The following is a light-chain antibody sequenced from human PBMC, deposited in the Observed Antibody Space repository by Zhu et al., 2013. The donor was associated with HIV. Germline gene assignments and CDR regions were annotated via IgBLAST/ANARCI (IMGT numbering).Light chain of an antibody. V-gene: IGKV3-20*01. CDR3: HQYDSSPYS. J-gene: IGKJ2*03. CDR1: QSLGSSF. Sequence: EIVMTQSPATLSLSPGERVTLSCRASQSLGSSFLAWYQQKPGQAPRLLIYGASIRATGIPDRFSGSGSGTDFTLTISRLEPEDFAMYFCHQYDSSPYSFGQGTNLEIK. CDR2: GAS.